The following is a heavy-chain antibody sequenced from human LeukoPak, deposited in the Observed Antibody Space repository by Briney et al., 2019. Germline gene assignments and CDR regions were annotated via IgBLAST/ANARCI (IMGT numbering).Heavy chain of an antibody. CDR3: ASHYYDILTGYAPRFDY. J-gene: IGHJ4*02. CDR2: IYYSGST. D-gene: IGHD3-9*01. V-gene: IGHV4-31*03. Sequence: PSETLSLTCTVSGSSISSGGYYWSWIRQHPGKGLEWIGYIYYSGSTYYNPSLKSRVTISVDTSKNQFSLKLSSVTAADTAVYYCASHYYDILTGYAPRFDYWGQGTLVTVSS. CDR1: GSSISSGGYY.